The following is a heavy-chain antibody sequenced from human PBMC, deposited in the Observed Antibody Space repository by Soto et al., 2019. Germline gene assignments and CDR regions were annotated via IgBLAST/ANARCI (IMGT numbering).Heavy chain of an antibody. Sequence: ASVKVSCKAAGYTFSAYTMNWVRQAPGQSLEWMGWINVGSGNTRYSQNFQGRVSITRDTSASTVYMELTGLKSEDTAMYYCARDTETLGPRANDALGIWGQGTMVTVSS. V-gene: IGHV1-3*01. D-gene: IGHD3-3*02. CDR2: INVGSGNT. J-gene: IGHJ3*02. CDR1: GYTFSAYT. CDR3: ARDTETLGPRANDALGI.